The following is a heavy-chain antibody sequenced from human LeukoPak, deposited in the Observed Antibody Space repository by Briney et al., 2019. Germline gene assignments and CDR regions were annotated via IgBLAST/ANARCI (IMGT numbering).Heavy chain of an antibody. V-gene: IGHV1-2*02. CDR2: INPNSGGT. D-gene: IGHD3-22*01. Sequence: ASVKVSCKASGSTFTGYYMYWVRQAPGQGLEWMGWINPNSGGTNYAQKFQGRVTMTRDTSISTGYMELSRLRADDTAVYHCARGVYYDSRGYCFDYWGQGTLVTVSS. J-gene: IGHJ4*02. CDR3: ARGVYYDSRGYCFDY. CDR1: GSTFTGYY.